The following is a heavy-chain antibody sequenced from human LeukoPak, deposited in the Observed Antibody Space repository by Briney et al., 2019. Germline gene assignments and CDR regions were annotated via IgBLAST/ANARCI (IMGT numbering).Heavy chain of an antibody. D-gene: IGHD6-13*01. J-gene: IGHJ3*02. CDR1: GGTFSSYA. CDR3: ATGPGIAAFLVVFDI. V-gene: IGHV1-69*05. Sequence: VASVKVSCKASGGTFSSYAISWVRQAHGQGLEWMGGIIPIFGTANYAQKFQGRVTITTDESTSTAYMELSSLRSEDTAVYYCATGPGIAAFLVVFDIWGQGTMVTVSS. CDR2: IIPIFGTA.